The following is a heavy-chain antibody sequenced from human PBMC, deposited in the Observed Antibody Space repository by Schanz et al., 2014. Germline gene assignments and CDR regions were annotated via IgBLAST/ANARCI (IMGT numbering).Heavy chain of an antibody. J-gene: IGHJ4*02. V-gene: IGHV3-48*01. CDR2: ISSSSSTI. CDR3: ARDAVTSVLTPGFYY. Sequence: VHLVESGGGVVQPGRSLRLSCTGSRFTISRNPIHWVRQAPGKGLEWVSYISSSSSTIYYADSVKGRFTISRDNAKNSLYLQMNSLRAEDTGVYYCARDAVTSVLTPGFYYWGQGTLVTVSS. D-gene: IGHD4-17*01. CDR1: RFTISRNP.